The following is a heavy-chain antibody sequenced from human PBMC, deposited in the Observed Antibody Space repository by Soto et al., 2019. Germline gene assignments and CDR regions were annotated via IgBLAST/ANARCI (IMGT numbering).Heavy chain of an antibody. CDR2: IYYGGIT. V-gene: IGHV4-30-4*01. Sequence: SETLSLTCTVSGGSINIPDHYWSWIRQSPGKGLEWIGYIYYGGITSYKTSLKSRVSISVDTSRNLFSLNLTSVTAADTAMYFCARFDMRPLLFSGERRDDYWGQGTLVTVSS. CDR3: ARFDMRPLLFSGERRDDY. CDR1: GGSINIPDHY. D-gene: IGHD3-10*01. J-gene: IGHJ4*02.